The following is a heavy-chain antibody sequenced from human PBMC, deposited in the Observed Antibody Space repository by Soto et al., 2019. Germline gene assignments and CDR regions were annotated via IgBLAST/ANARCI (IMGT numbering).Heavy chain of an antibody. CDR3: ARDAVVGATTRSHFDH. V-gene: IGHV1-46*01. D-gene: IGHD1-26*01. J-gene: IGHJ4*02. Sequence: ASVKVSCKASGYNLTNYFLHWVRQAPGQGLEWTGIINPSDGRAIYAQKLQGRVTMTRDTSTSTVYMELTSLRSEDTAVYFCARDAVVGATTRSHFDHWGQGTLVTVSS. CDR2: INPSDGRA. CDR1: GYNLTNYF.